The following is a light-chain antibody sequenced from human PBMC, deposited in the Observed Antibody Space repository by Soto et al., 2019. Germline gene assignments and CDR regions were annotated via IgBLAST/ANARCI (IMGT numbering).Light chain of an antibody. J-gene: IGKJ4*02. V-gene: IGKV3-20*01. CDR3: QQYGSSPPVT. Sequence: EIVLTQSPGTLSLSPGERATLSCRASQSVSSSYLAWYQQKPGQAPRLLIYGASSRATGIPDRFSGSGSVTDFTLNISRLEPEDFAVYYCQQYGSSPPVTFGGGTKVDIK. CDR1: QSVSSSY. CDR2: GAS.